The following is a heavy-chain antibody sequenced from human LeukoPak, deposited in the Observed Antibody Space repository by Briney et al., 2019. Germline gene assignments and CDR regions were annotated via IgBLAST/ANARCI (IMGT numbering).Heavy chain of an antibody. CDR1: GFSFSSSW. Sequence: GGSLRLSCAASGFSFSSSWMTWVRQSPGKGLEWVANINQDGQEKYYADSVKGRFTISRDNAKNSVYLQMNSLRAEDTAVYYCAELGITMIGGVWGKGTTVTISS. D-gene: IGHD3-10*02. V-gene: IGHV3-7*01. CDR2: INQDGQEK. CDR3: AELGITMIGGV. J-gene: IGHJ6*04.